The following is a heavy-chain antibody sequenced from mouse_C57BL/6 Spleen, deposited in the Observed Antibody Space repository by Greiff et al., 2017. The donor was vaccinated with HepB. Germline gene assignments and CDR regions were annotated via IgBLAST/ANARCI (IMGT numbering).Heavy chain of an antibody. D-gene: IGHD2-4*01. Sequence: VQWVESGPGLVQPSQSLSITCTVSGFSLTSYGVHWVRQSPGKGLEWLGVIWSGGSTDYNAAFISRLSLSKDNAKSQVFFKMNSLQADDTAIYYCARGDYDYVGYAMDYWGQGTSVTVSS. V-gene: IGHV2-2*01. J-gene: IGHJ4*01. CDR3: ARGDYDYVGYAMDY. CDR2: IWSGGST. CDR1: GFSLTSYG.